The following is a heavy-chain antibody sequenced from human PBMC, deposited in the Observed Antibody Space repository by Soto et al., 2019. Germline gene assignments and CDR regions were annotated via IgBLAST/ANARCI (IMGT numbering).Heavy chain of an antibody. Sequence: ASVKVSCKAPGYTFTSYYMHWVRRAPGQGLEWMGIINPSGGSTSYAQKFQGRVTMTRDTSTSTVYMELSSLRSEDTAVYYCARDSQETYYDFWSGEYDIWGQGTMVTVSS. CDR2: INPSGGST. CDR3: ARDSQETYYDFWSGEYDI. D-gene: IGHD3-3*01. CDR1: GYTFTSYY. J-gene: IGHJ3*02. V-gene: IGHV1-46*01.